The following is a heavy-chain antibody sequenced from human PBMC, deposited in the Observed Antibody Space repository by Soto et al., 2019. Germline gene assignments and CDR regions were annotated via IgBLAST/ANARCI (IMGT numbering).Heavy chain of an antibody. D-gene: IGHD4-4*01. Sequence: EVQLLESGGGLVQPGGSLRLSCAASGFTFTDYAMNWVRQSPGKGLEWVSVISGSGGTTNFADSVKGRFTISRDNSKNTLYLQMNSLRAEDTAVYYCAKRGGPDYTNYVGGMDVWGQGTTVTVSS. CDR3: AKRGGPDYTNYVGGMDV. J-gene: IGHJ6*02. CDR2: ISGSGGTT. V-gene: IGHV3-23*01. CDR1: GFTFTDYA.